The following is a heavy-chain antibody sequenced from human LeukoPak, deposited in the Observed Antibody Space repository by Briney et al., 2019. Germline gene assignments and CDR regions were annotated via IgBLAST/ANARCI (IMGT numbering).Heavy chain of an antibody. CDR3: ARGVIAAGEDYFDY. V-gene: IGHV4-59*01. J-gene: IGHJ4*02. Sequence: PSETLSLTCTVSGGSISSYYWSWIRQPPGKGLEWIGYIYYSGSTNYNPSLKSRVTISVDTSKNQFSLKLSSVTAADTAVYYCARGVIAAGEDYFDYWGQGTLVTVSS. CDR2: IYYSGST. CDR1: GGSISSYY. D-gene: IGHD6-13*01.